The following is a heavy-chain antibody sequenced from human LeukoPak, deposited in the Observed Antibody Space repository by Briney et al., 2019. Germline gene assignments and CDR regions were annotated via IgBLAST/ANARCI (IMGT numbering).Heavy chain of an antibody. CDR3: ASVAYCGGDCPIAFDY. Sequence: ASVKVSCKASGYTFTGYYMHWVRQAPGQGLEWMGWINPNSGGTNYAQKFQGRVTMTRDTSISTAYMELSRLRPDDTAVYYCASVAYCGGDCPIAFDYWGQGTLVTVSS. J-gene: IGHJ4*02. CDR1: GYTFTGYY. V-gene: IGHV1-2*02. D-gene: IGHD2-21*02. CDR2: INPNSGGT.